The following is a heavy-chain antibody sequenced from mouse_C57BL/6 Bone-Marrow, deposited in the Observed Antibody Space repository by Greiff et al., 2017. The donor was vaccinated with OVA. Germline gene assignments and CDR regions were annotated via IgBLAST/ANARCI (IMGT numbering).Heavy chain of an antibody. Sequence: EVNLVESGGGLVQSGRSLRLSCATSGFTFSDFYMEWVRQAPGKGLEWIAASRNKANDYTTEYSASVKGRFIVSRDTSQSILYLQMNALRAEDTAIYYCARDANSTYAMDYWGQGTSVTVSS. D-gene: IGHD2-5*01. J-gene: IGHJ4*01. V-gene: IGHV7-1*01. CDR3: ARDANSTYAMDY. CDR2: SRNKANDYTT. CDR1: GFTFSDFY.